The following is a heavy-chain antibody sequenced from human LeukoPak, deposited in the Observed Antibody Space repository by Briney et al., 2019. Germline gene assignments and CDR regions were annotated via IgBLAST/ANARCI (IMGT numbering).Heavy chain of an antibody. D-gene: IGHD3-10*01. J-gene: IGHJ4*02. Sequence: NPSETLSLTCTVSGGSISSYYWSWIRQPPGKGLEWIGYIYYSGSTNYNPSLKSRVTISVDTSKNQFSLKLSSVTAADTAVYYCASYVVASGCFDYWGQGTLVTVSS. V-gene: IGHV4-59*01. CDR3: ASYVVASGCFDY. CDR1: GGSISSYY. CDR2: IYYSGST.